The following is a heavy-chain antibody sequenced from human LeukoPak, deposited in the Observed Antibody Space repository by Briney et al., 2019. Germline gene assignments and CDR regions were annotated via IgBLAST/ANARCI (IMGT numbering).Heavy chain of an antibody. CDR1: GFTFTTYN. J-gene: IGHJ6*02. CDR2: ISSSSTYI. CDR3: ARDAVLRYFDWLPTGGYYYGMDV. V-gene: IGHV3-21*01. D-gene: IGHD3-9*01. Sequence: GGSLRLSCAASGFTFTTYNMNWVRQAPGKGLEWVSSISSSSTYIYYADSVKGRFTISRDNAKNSLYLQMNSLRAEDTAVYYCARDAVLRYFDWLPTGGYYYGMDVWGQGTTVTVSS.